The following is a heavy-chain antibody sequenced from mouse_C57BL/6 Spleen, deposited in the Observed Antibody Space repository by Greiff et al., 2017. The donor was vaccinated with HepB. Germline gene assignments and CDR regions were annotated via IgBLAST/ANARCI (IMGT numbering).Heavy chain of an antibody. D-gene: IGHD2-3*01. J-gene: IGHJ3*01. CDR3: ARDGYYVAAY. V-gene: IGHV1-82*01. CDR1: GYAFRSSW. Sequence: VQLQQSGPELVKPGASVKISCKASGYAFRSSWMNWVKQRPGKGLEWIGRIYPGDGDNNYHGKFKGKATLTADKSSSTAYMQLSSLTSEDSAVYFCARDGYYVAAYWGQGTLVTVSA. CDR2: IYPGDGDN.